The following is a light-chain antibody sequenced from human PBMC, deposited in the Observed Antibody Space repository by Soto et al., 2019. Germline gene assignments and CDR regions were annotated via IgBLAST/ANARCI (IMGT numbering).Light chain of an antibody. CDR1: SSNIGAGYE. J-gene: IGLJ1*01. CDR3: CSYAGSYPS. CDR2: RNT. Sequence: QSVLTQPPSVSGAPGQRVTISCIGGSSNIGAGYEVHWYQQLPGTVPKLLIYRNTYRPSGVPDRFSGSKSGNTASLTISGLQAEDEADYYCCSYAGSYPSFGTGTKLTVL. V-gene: IGLV1-40*01.